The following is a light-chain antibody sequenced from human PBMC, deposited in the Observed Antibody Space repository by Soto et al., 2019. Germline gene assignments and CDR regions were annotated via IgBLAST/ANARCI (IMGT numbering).Light chain of an antibody. CDR2: SLS. CDR3: MQRKEFPWT. CDR1: QRLLHSDGNTY. J-gene: IGKJ1*01. V-gene: IGKV2-40*01. Sequence: VMTQSPLSLPVTLVLPASISVSPCQRLLHSDGNTYVDWFLQRPGQSPQLLIYSLSSRASGVPDRFSGSGSGTEFTLKISRVEAEDVGVYYCMQRKEFPWTFGQGAKVDIK.